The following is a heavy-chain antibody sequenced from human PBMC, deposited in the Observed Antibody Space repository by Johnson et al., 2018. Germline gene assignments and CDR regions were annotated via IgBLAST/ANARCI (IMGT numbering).Heavy chain of an antibody. CDR2: ISGRSATI. J-gene: IGHJ4*02. D-gene: IGHD3-10*01. V-gene: IGHV3-48*02. Sequence: VQLVESGGGLVQPGGSLRLSCAASGFTFSYSDMNWVRQAPGKGLEWLSYISGRSATIYSADSVKGRFTISRDNTQNSLFLQMNSRRDDDTAVYYCARGKWFGELDYWGQGTLVTVSS. CDR3: ARGKWFGELDY. CDR1: GFTFSYSD.